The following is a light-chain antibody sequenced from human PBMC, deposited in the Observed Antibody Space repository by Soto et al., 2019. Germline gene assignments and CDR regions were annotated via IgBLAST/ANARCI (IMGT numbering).Light chain of an antibody. J-gene: IGLJ1*01. CDR1: SSDVGGYNY. CDR3: SSYTSSSTLS. Sequence: ALTQPASVSGSPGQSITISCTGTSSDVGGYNYVSWYQQHPGKAPKLMIYDVSNRPSGVSNRFSGSKSGNTASLTISGLQAEDEADYYCSSYTSSSTLSFGTGTKVTVL. V-gene: IGLV2-14*01. CDR2: DVS.